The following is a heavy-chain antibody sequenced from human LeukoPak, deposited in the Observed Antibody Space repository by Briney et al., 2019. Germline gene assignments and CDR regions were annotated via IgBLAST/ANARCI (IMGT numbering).Heavy chain of an antibody. CDR3: ARVESPTYYFGSGSYWDWFDP. CDR2: INPNNGAT. CDR1: GYTFTGYY. D-gene: IGHD3-10*01. Sequence: SVKVSCKASGYTFTGYYIHWVRQAPGQGLEWMGWINPNNGATNYTQEFQGRVTMTRDTSISTAYMELSRLRSDDTAVYYCARVESPTYYFGSGSYWDWFDPWGQGTLVTVSS. J-gene: IGHJ5*02. V-gene: IGHV1-2*02.